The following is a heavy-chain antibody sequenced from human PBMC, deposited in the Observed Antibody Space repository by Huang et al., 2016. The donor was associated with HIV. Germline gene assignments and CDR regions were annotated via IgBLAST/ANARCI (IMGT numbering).Heavy chain of an antibody. Sequence: EVQLVESGGGLVQPGGSLRLSCPASGFTFSNYWMYWVRQGPGKGLVWVSRSNSDGSKTNYADSVEGRFTISRDNTKNTLYLQMNSLRVEDTAVYYCARVRGTMSTTIYYYYGMDVWGQGTTVTVSS. CDR1: GFTFSNYW. D-gene: IGHD3-10*01. CDR2: SNSDGSKT. J-gene: IGHJ6*02. V-gene: IGHV3-74*01. CDR3: ARVRGTMSTTIYYYYGMDV.